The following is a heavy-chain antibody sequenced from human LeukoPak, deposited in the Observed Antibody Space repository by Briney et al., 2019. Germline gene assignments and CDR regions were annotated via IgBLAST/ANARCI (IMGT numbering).Heavy chain of an antibody. CDR3: ANEAFMSETDAFDS. J-gene: IGHJ3*02. V-gene: IGHV3-30*02. CDR1: GFTFSTYG. Sequence: GGSLRLSCAASGFTFSTYGMHWVHQAPGKGLEWVAFIRYDGSHKYYADSVKGRFTISRDNSKNTLYLQMNSLRPEDTAVYYCANEAFMSETDAFDSWGQGTMVTVPS. D-gene: IGHD3-16*01. CDR2: IRYDGSHK.